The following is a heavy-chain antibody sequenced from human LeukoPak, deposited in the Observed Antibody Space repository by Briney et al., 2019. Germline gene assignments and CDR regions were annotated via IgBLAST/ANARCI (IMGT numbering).Heavy chain of an antibody. CDR3: ARHFAYSSSSYFDY. J-gene: IGHJ4*02. CDR1: GGSVSSYY. D-gene: IGHD6-6*01. Sequence: SETLSLTCIVSGGSVSSYYWSWIRQPPGKGLEWIGYVYYTGSTNYNPSLKSRVTMFEDKSKNQFSLRLYSVTVADTAVYYCARHFAYSSSSYFDYWGQGSLVTVSS. V-gene: IGHV4-59*08. CDR2: VYYTGST.